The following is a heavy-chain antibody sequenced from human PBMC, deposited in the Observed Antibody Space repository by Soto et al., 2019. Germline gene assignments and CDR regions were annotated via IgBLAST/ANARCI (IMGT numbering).Heavy chain of an antibody. CDR3: ASRLRDGYNWDAFDI. J-gene: IGHJ3*02. D-gene: IGHD1-1*01. CDR1: GGTFSSYA. CDR2: IIPIFGTA. V-gene: IGHV1-69*01. Sequence: QVQLVQSGAEVKKPGSSVKVSCKASGGTFSSYAISWVRQAPGQGLEWMGGIIPIFGTANYAQKFQGRVTIAGDEATSTAYMEMSSLRSEDTAVYYCASRLRDGYNWDAFDIWGQASMVTVSS.